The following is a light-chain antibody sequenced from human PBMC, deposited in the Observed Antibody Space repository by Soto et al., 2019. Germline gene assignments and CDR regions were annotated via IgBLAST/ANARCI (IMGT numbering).Light chain of an antibody. CDR2: DTS. J-gene: IGLJ3*02. Sequence: QAVVTQEPSLTVSPGGTVTLTCGSSTGDVTSGHYPYWFQQKPGQAPRTLIYDTSSKHSWTPARFSGSLLGGKAALTLSGAQPEDETDYYCLLAYNSIRVFGGGTKLTVL. V-gene: IGLV7-46*01. CDR3: LLAYNSIRV. CDR1: TGDVTSGHY.